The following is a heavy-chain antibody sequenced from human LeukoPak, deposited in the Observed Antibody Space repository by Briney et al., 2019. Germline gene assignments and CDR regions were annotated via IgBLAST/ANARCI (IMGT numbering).Heavy chain of an antibody. CDR3: ARGDDYVWGSYRYYYFDY. Sequence: GGSLRLSCPACGFTFSSYSKNWVRQAPGKGLEWLSSISSSSSYIYYADSVKGRFTISRDNAKNSLYLQMNSLRAEDTAVYYCARGDDYVWGSYRYYYFDYWGQGTLVTVSS. J-gene: IGHJ4*02. V-gene: IGHV3-21*01. CDR1: GFTFSSYS. D-gene: IGHD3-16*02. CDR2: ISSSSSYI.